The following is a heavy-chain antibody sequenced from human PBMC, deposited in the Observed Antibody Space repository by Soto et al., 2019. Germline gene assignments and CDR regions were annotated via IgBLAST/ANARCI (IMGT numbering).Heavy chain of an antibody. CDR2: ISVRGDYR. V-gene: IGHV3-23*01. D-gene: IGHD4-17*01. CDR3: ANHGGFDF. CDR1: GFTFSSSG. Sequence: EGQLLQSGGGLVQPGGSLRVSCAASGFTFSSSGMSWVRQAPGKGLEWVSSISVRGDYRYYADSVKGRFTISRDNSKNTLYLQMNSLTAEDTAVYYCANHGGFDFCGQGTMVAVSS. J-gene: IGHJ3*01.